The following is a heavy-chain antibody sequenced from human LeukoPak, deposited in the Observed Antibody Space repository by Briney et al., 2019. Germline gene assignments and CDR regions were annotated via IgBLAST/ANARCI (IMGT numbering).Heavy chain of an antibody. J-gene: IGHJ6*03. D-gene: IGHD3-10*01. CDR2: ISSSSSYI. CDR1: GFTFSSYA. Sequence: GGSLRLSCAASGFTFSSYAMSWVRQAPGKGLEWVSSISSSSSYIYYADSVKGRFTISRDNAKNSLYLQMNSLRAEDTAVYYCARAPVSLMALGYYYYMDVWGKGTTVTVSS. V-gene: IGHV3-21*01. CDR3: ARAPVSLMALGYYYYMDV.